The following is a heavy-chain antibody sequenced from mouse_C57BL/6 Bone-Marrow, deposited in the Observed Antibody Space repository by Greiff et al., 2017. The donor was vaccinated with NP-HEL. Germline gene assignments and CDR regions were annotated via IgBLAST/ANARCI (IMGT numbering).Heavy chain of an antibody. J-gene: IGHJ3*01. V-gene: IGHV1-85*01. CDR2: IYPRDGST. D-gene: IGHD4-1*01. CDR3: ARTLHLTGALAWFAY. CDR1: GYTFTSYD. Sequence: VQLQQSGPELVKPGASVKLSCKASGYTFTSYDINWVKQRPGQGLEWIGWIYPRDGSTKYNEKFKGKATLTVDTSSSTAYMELHSLTSEDSAVYFCARTLHLTGALAWFAYWGQESLGTVSA.